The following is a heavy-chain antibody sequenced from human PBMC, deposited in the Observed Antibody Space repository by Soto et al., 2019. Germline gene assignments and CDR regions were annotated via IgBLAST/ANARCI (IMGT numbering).Heavy chain of an antibody. D-gene: IGHD1-26*01. CDR1: DGSISSYY. Sequence: LSLTCTVSDGSISSYYWSWIRQPPGKGLEWIGYIYGTGTTNYAPSLKNRVTMSLHTSKNQFSLTLSSVTAADTAMYYCAGFSSGTYLFGLWGPGTLVTAPQ. CDR2: IYGTGTT. J-gene: IGHJ4*02. V-gene: IGHV4-59*01. CDR3: AGFSSGTYLFGL.